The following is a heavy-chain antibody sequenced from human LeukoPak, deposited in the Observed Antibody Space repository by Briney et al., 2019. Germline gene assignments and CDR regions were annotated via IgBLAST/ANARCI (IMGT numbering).Heavy chain of an antibody. CDR3: ARALYSSTYYFDY. J-gene: IGHJ4*02. CDR2: IKQDGSEK. CDR1: GFTFSSYW. D-gene: IGHD6-19*01. V-gene: IGHV3-7*01. Sequence: GGSLRLSCAASGFTFSSYWMSWVRQAPGKGLEWVANIKQDGSEKYYVDSVKGRFTISRDNAKNSLYLQMNSLRAEDTAVYYCARALYSSTYYFDYWGQGTLVTVSS.